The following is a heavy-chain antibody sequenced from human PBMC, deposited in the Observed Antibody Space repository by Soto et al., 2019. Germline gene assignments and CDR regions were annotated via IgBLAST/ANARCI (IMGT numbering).Heavy chain of an antibody. CDR3: TRRSAGGIAAAGQDY. J-gene: IGHJ4*02. D-gene: IGHD6-13*01. CDR1: GFTFSGSA. CDR2: IRSKANSYAT. V-gene: IGHV3-73*01. Sequence: ESGGGLVQPGGSLKLSCAASGFTFSGSAMHWVRQASGKGLEWVGRIRSKANSYATAYAASVKGRFTISRDDSKNTAYLQMNSLKTEDTAVYYCTRRSAGGIAAAGQDYWGQGTLVTVSS.